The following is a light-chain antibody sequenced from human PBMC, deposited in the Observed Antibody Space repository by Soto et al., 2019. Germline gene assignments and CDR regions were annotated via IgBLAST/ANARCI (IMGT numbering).Light chain of an antibody. J-gene: IGKJ5*01. CDR2: GAS. CDR1: QSVSSSY. CDR3: QQYGSSPT. V-gene: IGKV3-20*01. Sequence: EIVLTQSPGTLSLSRGERATLSCRASQSVSSSYLAWYQQKPGQAPRLLIYGASSRATGIPDRFSGSGSGTDFTLTISRPEPEDFAIYYCQQYGSSPTFGQGTRLEIK.